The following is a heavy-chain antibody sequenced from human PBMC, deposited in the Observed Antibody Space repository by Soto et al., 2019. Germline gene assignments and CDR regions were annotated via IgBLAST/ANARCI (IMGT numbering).Heavy chain of an antibody. CDR1: GDSIISSDFY. Sequence: PSETLSLTCTVSGDSIISSDFYWGWVRQPPGKGLEWIGSIFYLGSSYYNPSLKSRVTMSVDTSKNQFSLKLSSVTAADTAVYYCARGQWGYYDSSDAFDIWGQGTMVTISS. CDR2: IFYLGSS. D-gene: IGHD3-22*01. V-gene: IGHV4-39*01. CDR3: ARGQWGYYDSSDAFDI. J-gene: IGHJ3*02.